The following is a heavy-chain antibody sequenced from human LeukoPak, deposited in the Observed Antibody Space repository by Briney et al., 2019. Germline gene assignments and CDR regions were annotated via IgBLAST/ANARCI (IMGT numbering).Heavy chain of an antibody. D-gene: IGHD2-2*01. CDR3: ARGSSAFDY. J-gene: IGHJ4*02. Sequence: NTSETLSLTCTVSGDSTSSYYWSWIRQPPGKGLEWIGYIYYSGTTNYNPSLKSRVTMSVDTSKNQFSLKLSSVTAADTAVYYCARGSSAFDYWGQGTLVTVSS. CDR1: GDSTSSYY. V-gene: IGHV4-59*01. CDR2: IYYSGTT.